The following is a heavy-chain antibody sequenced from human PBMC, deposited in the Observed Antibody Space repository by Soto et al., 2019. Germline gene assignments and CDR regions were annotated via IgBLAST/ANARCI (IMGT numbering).Heavy chain of an antibody. CDR3: ARVPRGGNLPDY. D-gene: IGHD2-15*01. Sequence: QVQLVQSGAEVKKPGSSVKVSCKASGGTFSSYAISWVRQAPGQGLEWMGGIIPIFGTANYAQKFQGRVTITADESTGTAYRELGGLRSEDTAVYYCARVPRGGNLPDYWGQGTLVTVSS. V-gene: IGHV1-69*01. CDR1: GGTFSSYA. J-gene: IGHJ4*02. CDR2: IIPIFGTA.